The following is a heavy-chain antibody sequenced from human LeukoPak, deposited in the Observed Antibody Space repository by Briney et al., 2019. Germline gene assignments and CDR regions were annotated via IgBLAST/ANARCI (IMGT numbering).Heavy chain of an antibody. Sequence: HSGGSLRLSCATSGFTFTSYDMSWVRQAPGKGLEWVSGISGIGSRTYYADSVEGRLTISRDNSKNTVYLQMNSLRAEDTAVYYCAKTRITMVRGEIDWGQGTPVTVSS. CDR3: AKTRITMVRGEID. CDR1: GFTFTSYD. V-gene: IGHV3-23*01. CDR2: ISGIGSRT. J-gene: IGHJ4*02. D-gene: IGHD3-10*01.